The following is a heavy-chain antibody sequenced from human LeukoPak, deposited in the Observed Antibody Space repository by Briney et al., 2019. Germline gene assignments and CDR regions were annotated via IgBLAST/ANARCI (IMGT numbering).Heavy chain of an antibody. CDR1: GGSISSSSYY. CDR2: IYYSGST. J-gene: IGHJ6*04. CDR3: ARGVYDSWSGYYLWVDV. Sequence: SETLSLTCTVSGGSISSSSYYWGCIRQPPGKGLECIGSIYYSGSTYYNPSLKSRVTISVDTSKNQFSLKLSSVTAADTAVYYCARGVYDSWSGYYLWVDVWGKGTTVTVSS. V-gene: IGHV4-39*07. D-gene: IGHD3-3*01.